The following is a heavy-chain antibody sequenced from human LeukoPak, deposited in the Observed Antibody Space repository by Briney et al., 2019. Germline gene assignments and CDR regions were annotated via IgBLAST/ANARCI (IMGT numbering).Heavy chain of an antibody. J-gene: IGHJ4*02. D-gene: IGHD2-2*01. Sequence: GRSLRLSCAASGLTFNTYYMSWVCQAPGKGLEWVASIKPDGGDKYYVDSVKGRFTVSRDNAKNSLFLQMNSLRAEDTAVYYCASQTSAKAFDFWGQGTLVTVSS. V-gene: IGHV3-7*05. CDR1: GLTFNTYY. CDR3: ASQTSAKAFDF. CDR2: IKPDGGDK.